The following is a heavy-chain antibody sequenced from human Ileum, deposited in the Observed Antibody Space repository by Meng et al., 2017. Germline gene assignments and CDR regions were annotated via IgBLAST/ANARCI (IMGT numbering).Heavy chain of an antibody. CDR3: ARHGGYSQDF. CDR2: ISHSGSA. D-gene: IGHD4-23*01. J-gene: IGHJ4*02. CDR1: SGSISSNTY. V-gene: IGHV4-4*02. Sequence: QVHLQESGPGLVGPSGTLSLTCAVSSGSISSNTYWSWVRQPPGKGLEWIGQISHSGSAYYNPSPKSRVTMSVDKSKSQFSLMLTSVTAADTAIYYCARHGGYSQDFWGQGTLVTVSS.